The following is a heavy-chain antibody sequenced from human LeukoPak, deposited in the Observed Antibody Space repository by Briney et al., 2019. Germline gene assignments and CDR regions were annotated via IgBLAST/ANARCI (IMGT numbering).Heavy chain of an antibody. CDR1: GFTFSSYW. CDR2: INSDGSST. CDR3: ARDLEYYDFWSGYLQHMDV. Sequence: GGSLRLSCAASGFTFSSYWMHWVRQAPGKGLVWVSRINSDGSSTSYADSVKGRFTISRDNAKNALYLQMSSLRAEDTAVYYCARDLEYYDFWSGYLQHMDVWGKGTTVTVSS. J-gene: IGHJ6*03. D-gene: IGHD3-3*01. V-gene: IGHV3-74*01.